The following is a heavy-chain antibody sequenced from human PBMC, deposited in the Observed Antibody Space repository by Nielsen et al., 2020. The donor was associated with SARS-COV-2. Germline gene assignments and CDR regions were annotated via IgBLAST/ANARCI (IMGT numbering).Heavy chain of an antibody. CDR2: IYYSGST. J-gene: IGHJ6*02. CDR3: ARGEPAYGMDV. CDR1: GGSISSGGYS. V-gene: IGHV4-30-4*07. Sequence: SETLSLTCAVSGGSISSGGYSWSWIRQPPGKGLEWIGYIYYSGSTYYNPSLKSRVTISVDTSKNQFSLKLSSVTAADTAVYYCARGEPAYGMDVWGQGTTVTVSS.